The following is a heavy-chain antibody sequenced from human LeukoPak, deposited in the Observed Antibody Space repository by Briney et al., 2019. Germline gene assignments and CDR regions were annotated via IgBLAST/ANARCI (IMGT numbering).Heavy chain of an antibody. J-gene: IGHJ6*03. CDR2: ISYDGSHK. V-gene: IGHV3-30*04. D-gene: IGHD3-10*01. CDR1: GFTFSSYA. CDR3: AKDRRGSYYYYYYMDV. Sequence: GGSLRLSCAASGFTFSSYAMYWVRQAPGKGLEWVAVISYDGSHKFYADSVKGRFTISRDNSKNTVYLQMNSLRAEDTAVYYCAKDRRGSYYYYYYMDVGGKGTTVTISS.